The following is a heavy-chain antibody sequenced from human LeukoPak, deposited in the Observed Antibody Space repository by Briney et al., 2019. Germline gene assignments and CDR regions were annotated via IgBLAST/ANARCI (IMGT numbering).Heavy chain of an antibody. CDR2: IYYSGST. Sequence: SETLSLTCTVSGGSISSSSYYWSWIRQPPGKGLEWIGYIYYSGSTNYNPSLKSRVTISVDTSKNQFSLKLSSVTAADTAVYYCAREGLHYYYYYMDVWGKGTTVTVSS. V-gene: IGHV4-61*01. CDR3: AREGLHYYYYYMDV. J-gene: IGHJ6*03. CDR1: GGSISSSSYY.